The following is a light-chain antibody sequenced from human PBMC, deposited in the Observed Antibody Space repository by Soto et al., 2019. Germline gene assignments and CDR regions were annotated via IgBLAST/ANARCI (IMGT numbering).Light chain of an antibody. CDR3: QQYYDWPIT. V-gene: IGKV1-8*01. Sequence: AIRMTQSPSSFSASTGDRVTITCRASQGISSYLAWYQQKPGKAPKLLIYAASTLQSGVPSRFSGSGSGTEFTLTISSLQSEDFAVYYCQQYYDWPITFGQGTRLEIK. CDR2: AAS. J-gene: IGKJ5*01. CDR1: QGISSY.